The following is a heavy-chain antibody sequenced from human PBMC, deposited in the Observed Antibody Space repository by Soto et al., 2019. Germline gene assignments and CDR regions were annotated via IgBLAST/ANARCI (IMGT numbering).Heavy chain of an antibody. CDR3: AISGDTAMEPPGMYYFDY. Sequence: XETLSLTCTVSGGCISSYYWSWIRQPPGKGLEWIGYIYYSVSTNYNPSLKSRVTTSVDTPKNQFSLKLSSVTAADTAVYYCAISGDTAMEPPGMYYFDYWGQGTLVTVSS. V-gene: IGHV4-59*01. CDR2: IYYSVST. J-gene: IGHJ4*02. CDR1: GGCISSYY. D-gene: IGHD5-18*01.